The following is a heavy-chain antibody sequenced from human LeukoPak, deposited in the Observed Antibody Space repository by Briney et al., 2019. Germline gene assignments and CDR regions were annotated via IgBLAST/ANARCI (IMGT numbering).Heavy chain of an antibody. CDR3: AKGSITMIVVAPIQD. V-gene: IGHV3-30*18. D-gene: IGHD3-22*01. Sequence: PGGSLRLSCAASGFTFSSYGMHWVRQAPGKGLEWVAVISYDGSNKYYSDSVKGRFTISRDNSKNTLYLQMNSLRAEDTAVYYRAKGSITMIVVAPIQDWGQGTLVTVSS. CDR2: ISYDGSNK. CDR1: GFTFSSYG. J-gene: IGHJ4*02.